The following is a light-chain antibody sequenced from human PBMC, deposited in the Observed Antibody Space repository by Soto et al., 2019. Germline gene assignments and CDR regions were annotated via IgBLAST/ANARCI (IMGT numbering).Light chain of an antibody. V-gene: IGKV4-1*01. J-gene: IGKJ2*01. CDR1: QSVLFSSDNKNY. CDR3: HQYYSSPYT. Sequence: DIVMTQSPDSLAVSLGERATINCKSSQSVLFSSDNKNYLAWYQQKPGQPPKLLIYWASIRESGVPDRFSGSGSGTDFTLTIRSLQAEDVAVYYCHQYYSSPYTFGQGTKLEIK. CDR2: WAS.